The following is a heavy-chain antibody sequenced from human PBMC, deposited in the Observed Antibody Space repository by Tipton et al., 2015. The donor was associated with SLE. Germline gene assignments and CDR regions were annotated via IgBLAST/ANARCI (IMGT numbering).Heavy chain of an antibody. V-gene: IGHV1-69*01. CDR1: GFTFTNYG. CDR2: IIPIFGTA. D-gene: IGHD3-3*01. J-gene: IGHJ4*02. Sequence: QVQLVQSGAEVKKPGASVKVSCKASGFTFTNYGITWVRQAPGQGLEWMGGIIPIFGTANYAQKFQGRVTITTDGSTSTAHMELSSLRSDDTAVYYCARDLWSGYYTPLDYWGQGTLVTVSS. CDR3: ARDLWSGYYTPLDY.